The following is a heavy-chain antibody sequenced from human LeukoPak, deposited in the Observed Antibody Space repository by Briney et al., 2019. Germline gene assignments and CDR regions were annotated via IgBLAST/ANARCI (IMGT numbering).Heavy chain of an antibody. V-gene: IGHV3-74*01. Sequence: GGSLRLSCAASGLTFSSYWMHWVRQAPGKGLVWVSRISSDGSSTTYADSVKGRFTISRDNAKNTLYLQMSSLRAEDTAVYYCARGYSGSYRVDYWGQGTLVTVSS. J-gene: IGHJ4*02. CDR1: GLTFSSYW. CDR2: ISSDGSST. D-gene: IGHD1-26*01. CDR3: ARGYSGSYRVDY.